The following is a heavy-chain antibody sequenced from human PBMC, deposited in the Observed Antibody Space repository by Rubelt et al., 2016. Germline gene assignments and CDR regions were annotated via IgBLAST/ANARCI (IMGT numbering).Heavy chain of an antibody. V-gene: IGHV3-48*04. D-gene: IGHD6-19*01. CDR2: VNPRGDTA. CDR1: GFTFSSYS. J-gene: IGHJ4*02. Sequence: EVQLVESGGGLVQPGGSLRLSCAASGFTFSSYSLNWVRQAPGKGLEWVSIVNPRGDTAYYADSVKGRFAISRDNAKNTLVMQMNSLRAEDTAVYYCVRDGGMPVADGFDNWGQGTLVTVSS. CDR3: VRDGGMPVADGFDN.